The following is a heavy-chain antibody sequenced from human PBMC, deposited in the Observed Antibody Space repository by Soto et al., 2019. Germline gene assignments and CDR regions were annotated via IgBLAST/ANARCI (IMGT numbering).Heavy chain of an antibody. CDR3: ARGDCVGGTCYSLAGSFYYYMDV. Sequence: EVQLVESAGGLVQPGGSLRLSCAASGFTSSNYWMYWVRQAPGKGLEWVSRISSEWSVSIYADSVKGRLTISRDNVKNTLYLQMDSRRAEDTAVYYCARGDCVGGTCYSLAGSFYYYMDVWGKGTTVTVFS. CDR1: GFTSSNYW. CDR2: ISSEWSVS. J-gene: IGHJ6*03. V-gene: IGHV3-74*02. D-gene: IGHD2-15*01.